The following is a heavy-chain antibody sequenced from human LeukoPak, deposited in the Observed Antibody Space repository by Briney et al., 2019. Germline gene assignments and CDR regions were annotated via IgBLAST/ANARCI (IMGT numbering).Heavy chain of an antibody. V-gene: IGHV4-34*01. J-gene: IGHJ5*02. CDR1: GGSFSGYY. CDR2: INHSGST. D-gene: IGHD2-2*01. CDR3: ARGPIVVVPAAMSRLRSKWFDP. Sequence: ASETLSLTCAVYGGSFSGYYWSWIRQPPGKGLEWIGEINHSGSTNYNPSLKSRVTISVDTSKNQFSLELSSVTAADTAVYYCARGPIVVVPAAMSRLRSKWFDPWGQGTLVTVSS.